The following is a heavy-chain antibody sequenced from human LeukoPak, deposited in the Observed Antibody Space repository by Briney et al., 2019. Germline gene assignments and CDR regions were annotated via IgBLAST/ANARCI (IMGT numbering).Heavy chain of an antibody. V-gene: IGHV3-23*01. CDR2: ISGSGGST. Sequence: PGGSLRLSCAASGFTFSSYAMSWVRQAPGKGLEWVSAISGSGGSTYYADSVKGRFTISRDNSRNTLYLQMNSLRAEDTAVYYCARGVWFGELLVDYWGQGTLVTVSS. J-gene: IGHJ4*02. D-gene: IGHD3-10*01. CDR3: ARGVWFGELLVDY. CDR1: GFTFSSYA.